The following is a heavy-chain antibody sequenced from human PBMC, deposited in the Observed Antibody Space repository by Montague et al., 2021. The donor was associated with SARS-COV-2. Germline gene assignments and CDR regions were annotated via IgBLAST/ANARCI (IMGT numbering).Heavy chain of an antibody. CDR3: ARYGDYRSWFDP. J-gene: IGHJ5*02. CDR2: IYWDDDK. D-gene: IGHD4-17*01. V-gene: IGHV2-5*02. Sequence: PALVKPTQTLTLTCTFSGFSLNTSGEGVGWVRQPPGKALEWLALIYWDDDKRYSPSLKSRSTISKDTTKNEVVLTVANMDPVDTATYYCARYGDYRSWFDPWGQGTPVTVSS. CDR1: GFSLNTSGEG.